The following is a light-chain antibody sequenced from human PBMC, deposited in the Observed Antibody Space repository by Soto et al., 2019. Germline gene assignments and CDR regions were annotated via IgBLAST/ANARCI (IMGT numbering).Light chain of an antibody. CDR2: DVS. Sequence: QSVLTQPRSVSGSPGQSVTISCTGTSSDVGGYNYVSWYQQHPGKAPKLMIYDVSQRPSGVPDRFSGSKSGNTASLTISGLQAEDGADYYCCSYAGSYTLYVFGTGTKLTVL. CDR3: CSYAGSYTLYV. J-gene: IGLJ1*01. V-gene: IGLV2-11*01. CDR1: SSDVGGYNY.